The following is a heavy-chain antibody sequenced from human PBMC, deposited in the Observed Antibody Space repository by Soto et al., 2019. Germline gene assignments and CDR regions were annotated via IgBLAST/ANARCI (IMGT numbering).Heavy chain of an antibody. Sequence: PGESLKISCKGSGYSFTSYWIGWVRQMPGKGLEWMGIIYPGDSDTRYSPSFQGQVTISADKSISTAYLQWSSLKASDTAMYYCARHRSTTIFGVVINHGPFDYWGQGTLVTVSS. CDR2: IYPGDSDT. V-gene: IGHV5-51*01. CDR3: ARHRSTTIFGVVINHGPFDY. D-gene: IGHD3-3*01. J-gene: IGHJ4*02. CDR1: GYSFTSYW.